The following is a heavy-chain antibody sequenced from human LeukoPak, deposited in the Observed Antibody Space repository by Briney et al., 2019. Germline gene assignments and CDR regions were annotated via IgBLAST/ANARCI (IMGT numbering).Heavy chain of an antibody. V-gene: IGHV4-59*01. CDR3: ARGFKPYYYYGMDV. CDR2: IYYSGST. CDR1: GGSISRYH. J-gene: IGHJ6*02. Sequence: SETLSLTRPVSGGSISRYHRSSIRQPPGKGLEGIGYIYYSGSTNYNPSLKSRVTISVDTSKNQFSLKLSSVTAADTAVYYCARGFKPYYYYGMDVWGQGTTVTVSS.